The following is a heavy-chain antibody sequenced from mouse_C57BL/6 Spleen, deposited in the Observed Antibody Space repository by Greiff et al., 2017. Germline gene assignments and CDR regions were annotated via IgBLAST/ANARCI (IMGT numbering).Heavy chain of an antibody. Sequence: KQSCKASGYTFTSYWMHWVKQRPGQGLEWIGNINPSNGGTNYNEKFKSKATLTVDKSSSTAYMQLSSLTSEDSAVYYCARANYYPEDFDVWGTGTTVTVSS. CDR1: GYTFTSYW. V-gene: IGHV1-53*01. D-gene: IGHD1-1*01. CDR2: INPSNGGT. J-gene: IGHJ1*03. CDR3: ARANYYPEDFDV.